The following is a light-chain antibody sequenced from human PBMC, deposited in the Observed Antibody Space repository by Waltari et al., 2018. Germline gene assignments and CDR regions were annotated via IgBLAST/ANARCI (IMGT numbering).Light chain of an antibody. CDR2: DVT. V-gene: IGLV2-14*01. J-gene: IGLJ2*01. Sequence: QSALTQPASVSGSPGQSITISCPGTSSDVGCYKSVSWYQQHPGKAPQVMIYDVTKRPSGVSMRFSGSKSGNTASMTISGLQAEDEADYYCSSYSGSSTFAVFGGGTKLTVL. CDR3: SSYSGSSTFAV. CDR1: SSDVGCYKS.